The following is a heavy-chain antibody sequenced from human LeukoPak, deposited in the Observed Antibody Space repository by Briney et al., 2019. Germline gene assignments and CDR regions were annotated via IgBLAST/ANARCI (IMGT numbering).Heavy chain of an antibody. V-gene: IGHV1-8*01. CDR1: GYTFTSYE. Sequence: ASVKVSCKASGYTFTSYEINWVRQATGHGLEWMGWMNPDSGDTAYAQKFQGRITMTRSTSITTAYMELSSLTSKDTAVYYCARGLGSYDSSELTWPMISFWGQGTQVTVSS. J-gene: IGHJ4*02. D-gene: IGHD3-22*01. CDR2: MNPDSGDT. CDR3: ARGLGSYDSSELTWPMISF.